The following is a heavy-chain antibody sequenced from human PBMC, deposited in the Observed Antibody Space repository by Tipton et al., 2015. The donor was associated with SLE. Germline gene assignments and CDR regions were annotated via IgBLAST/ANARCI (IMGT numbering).Heavy chain of an antibody. CDR1: GRSFIGSY. D-gene: IGHD6-13*01. Sequence: TLSLTCAVYGRSFIGSYWTWIRQPPGKGLEWIGDIDHSGVTHYNPSLKSRVTISRDTSGNQFSLNLSSVTASDTAGYFCTRAEFSSNWYMYWHFDLWGRGNQVTVSS. V-gene: IGHV4-34*01. J-gene: IGHJ2*01. CDR3: TRAEFSSNWYMYWHFDL. CDR2: IDHSGVT.